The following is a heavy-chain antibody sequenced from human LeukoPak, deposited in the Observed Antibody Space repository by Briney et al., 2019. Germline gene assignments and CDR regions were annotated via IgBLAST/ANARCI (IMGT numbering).Heavy chain of an antibody. CDR3: ARVPAAAGTTAKYRYFQR. V-gene: IGHV1-2*02. J-gene: IGHJ1*01. Sequence: ASVKVSCKASGYPFTGYYMHWVRQAPGQGLEWMGWINPNSGGTNYAQKFQGRVTMTRDTSISTAYMELSRLRSDDTAVYHCARVPAAAGTTAKYRYFQRWGQGTLVTVSS. D-gene: IGHD6-13*01. CDR1: GYPFTGYY. CDR2: INPNSGGT.